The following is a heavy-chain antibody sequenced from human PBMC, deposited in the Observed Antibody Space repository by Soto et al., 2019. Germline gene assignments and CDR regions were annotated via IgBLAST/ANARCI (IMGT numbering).Heavy chain of an antibody. CDR3: ARDHKRDGMDV. Sequence: QVQLQESGPGLVKPSQTLSLTCSVSGGSFSSDCFIWSWVRHFPGKGLEWIGYINYSGTTYYNPSLRSRITMSVDTSKNQFSLSLSSVTAADTAVYYCARDHKRDGMDVWGQVTTVTVSS. CDR1: GGSFSSDCFI. J-gene: IGHJ6*02. CDR2: INYSGTT. V-gene: IGHV4-31*03.